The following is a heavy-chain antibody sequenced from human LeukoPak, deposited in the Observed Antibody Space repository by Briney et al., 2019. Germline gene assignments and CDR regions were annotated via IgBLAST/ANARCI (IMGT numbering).Heavy chain of an antibody. J-gene: IGHJ6*02. CDR2: IRHDGREK. Sequence: GGSLRLSCAASGFTFNIYSMNWVRQAPGKAPERVANIRHDGREKYYVGSVKGRFIISRDNAKNSLYLQMNSLRLEDTAIYYCAWGMDVWGQGTTVTVSS. CDR1: GFTFNIYS. V-gene: IGHV3-7*04. CDR3: AWGMDV.